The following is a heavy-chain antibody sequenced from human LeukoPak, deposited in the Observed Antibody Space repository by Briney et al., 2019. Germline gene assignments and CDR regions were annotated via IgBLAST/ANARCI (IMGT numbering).Heavy chain of an antibody. Sequence: GRSLRLSCAASGFTFSSYGMHWVRQAPGKGLEWVAVISSDGSNKYYADSVKGRFTISRDNSKNTLYLQMDSLRAEDTAVYYCARAYCSGGSCPYWYFDLWGRGALVTVSS. CDR2: ISSDGSNK. CDR3: ARAYCSGGSCPYWYFDL. V-gene: IGHV3-30*03. CDR1: GFTFSSYG. D-gene: IGHD2-15*01. J-gene: IGHJ2*01.